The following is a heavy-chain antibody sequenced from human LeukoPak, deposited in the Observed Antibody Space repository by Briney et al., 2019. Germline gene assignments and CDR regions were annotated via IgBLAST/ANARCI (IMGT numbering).Heavy chain of an antibody. CDR2: IAGTGGST. Sequence: GGSLRLSCAVSGFTFSSYTMNWVRQAPGKGLEWVSSIAGTGGSTYYADSVKGRFTLSRDNSENTLYLQLNSLRAEDSAIYYCAKAFRIVGIGNPDDAFDVWGQGTVVTVSS. J-gene: IGHJ3*01. CDR3: AKAFRIVGIGNPDDAFDV. D-gene: IGHD1-26*01. V-gene: IGHV3-23*01. CDR1: GFTFSSYT.